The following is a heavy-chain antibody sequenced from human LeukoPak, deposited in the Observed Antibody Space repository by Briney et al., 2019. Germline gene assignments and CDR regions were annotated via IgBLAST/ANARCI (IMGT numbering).Heavy chain of an antibody. CDR2: INHSGST. D-gene: IGHD3-10*01. Sequence: SETLSLTSAVYGGSFSGYYWSWIRQPPGKGLEWIGEINHSGSTNYNPSLKSRVTISVDTSKNQFSLKLSSVTAADTAVYYCARGRFYYGSGSYYRRSWFDPWGQGTLVTVSS. J-gene: IGHJ5*02. CDR1: GGSFSGYY. V-gene: IGHV4-34*01. CDR3: ARGRFYYGSGSYYRRSWFDP.